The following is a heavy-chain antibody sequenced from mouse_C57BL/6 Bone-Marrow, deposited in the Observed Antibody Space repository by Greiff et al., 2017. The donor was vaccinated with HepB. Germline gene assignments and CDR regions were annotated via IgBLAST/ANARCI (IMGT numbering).Heavy chain of an antibody. V-gene: IGHV5-4*01. CDR2: ISDGGSYT. J-gene: IGHJ1*03. D-gene: IGHD1-1*01. CDR1: GFTFSSYA. Sequence: EVQVVESGGGLVKPGGSLKLSCAASGFTFSSYAMSWVRQTPEKRLEWVATISDGGSYTYYPDNVKGRFTISRDNAKNNLYLQMSHLKSEDTAMYYCAREGATVVARYFDVWGTGTTVTVSS. CDR3: AREGATVVARYFDV.